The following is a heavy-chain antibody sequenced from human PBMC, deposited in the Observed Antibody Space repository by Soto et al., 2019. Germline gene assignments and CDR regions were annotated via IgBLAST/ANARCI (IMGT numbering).Heavy chain of an antibody. V-gene: IGHV1-69*02. CDR2: IIPILGIA. CDR3: ALGAAAGPDYGMDV. CDR1: GGTFSSYT. J-gene: IGHJ6*02. D-gene: IGHD6-13*01. Sequence: SVKVSCKASGGTFSSYTISWVRQAPGQGLEWMGRIIPILGIANYAQKFRGGVTITADKSTSTAYMELSSLRSEDTAVYYCALGAAAGPDYGMDVWGQGTTVTVSS.